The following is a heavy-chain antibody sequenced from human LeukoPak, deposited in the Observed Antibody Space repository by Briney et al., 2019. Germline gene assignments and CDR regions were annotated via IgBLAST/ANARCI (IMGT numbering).Heavy chain of an antibody. Sequence: GGSLRLSCAASGFTFDSYSMSWVRQAPGKGLEWVSYITSGSSTIYYPDSAKGRFTISRDNAKNSLYPQMNSLRAEDTAVYYCARPLRESGYFYFDYWGQGTLVTVSS. J-gene: IGHJ4*02. D-gene: IGHD3-3*01. CDR2: ITSGSSTI. V-gene: IGHV3-48*04. CDR3: ARPLRESGYFYFDY. CDR1: GFTFDSYS.